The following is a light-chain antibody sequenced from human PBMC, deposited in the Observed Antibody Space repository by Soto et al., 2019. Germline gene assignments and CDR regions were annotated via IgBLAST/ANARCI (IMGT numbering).Light chain of an antibody. CDR3: QQYGSSPLT. J-gene: IGKJ4*01. CDR1: QSVSSSY. CDR2: GAY. Sequence: EIVLTQSPGTLSLSPGERATLSCRASQSVSSSYLAWYQQKPGQAPRLLIYGAYSRATGIPDRFIGRGSGSEFTHTISRLEPEDFAVYYCQQYGSSPLTFGGGTKVEIK. V-gene: IGKV3-20*01.